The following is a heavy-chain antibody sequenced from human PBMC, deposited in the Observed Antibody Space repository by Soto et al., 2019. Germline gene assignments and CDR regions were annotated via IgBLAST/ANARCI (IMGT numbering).Heavy chain of an antibody. V-gene: IGHV3-30*18. J-gene: IGHJ5*02. D-gene: IGHD6-13*01. CDR1: GFTFSSYG. CDR2: ISYDGSNK. Sequence: PGGSLRLSCAASGFTFSSYGMHWVRQAPGKGLEWVAVISYDGSNKYYADSVKGRFTISRDNSKNTLYLQMNSLRAEDTAVYYSAKETEYWAAGRRFHWFDPWGQGTLVTVSS. CDR3: AKETEYWAAGRRFHWFDP.